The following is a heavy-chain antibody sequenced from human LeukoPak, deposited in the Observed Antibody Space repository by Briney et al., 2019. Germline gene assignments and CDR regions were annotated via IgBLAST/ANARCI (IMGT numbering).Heavy chain of an antibody. J-gene: IGHJ6*02. Sequence: PSETLSLTCAVYGGSFSGYYWSWIRQPPGKGLEWIGEINHSGSTNYNLSLKSRVTISVDTSKNQFSLKLSSVTAADTAVYYCARAPYYYDSSGPWGMDVWGQGTTVTVSS. CDR3: ARAPYYYDSSGPWGMDV. CDR1: GGSFSGYY. D-gene: IGHD3-22*01. CDR2: INHSGST. V-gene: IGHV4-34*01.